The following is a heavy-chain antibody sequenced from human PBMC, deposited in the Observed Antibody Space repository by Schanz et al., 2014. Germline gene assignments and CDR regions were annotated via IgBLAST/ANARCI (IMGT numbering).Heavy chain of an antibody. V-gene: IGHV1-69*02. J-gene: IGHJ6*03. CDR3: AGTYCSSTSCYTGYYYMDV. D-gene: IGHD2-2*02. CDR2: IIPILGIA. CDR1: GGTFSTYT. Sequence: QVQLVQSEAEVKKPGSSVKVSCKASGGTFSTYTISWVRQAPGQGLEWMGRIIPILGIANYAQRFQGRVTITADKSTITAYMELTSLRSEDTAVYYCAGTYCSSTSCYTGYYYMDVWGKGTTVTVSS.